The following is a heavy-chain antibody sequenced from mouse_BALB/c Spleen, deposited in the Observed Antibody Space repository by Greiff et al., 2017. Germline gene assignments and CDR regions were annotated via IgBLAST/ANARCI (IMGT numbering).Heavy chain of an antibody. CDR3: ASRLYGNYVGFAY. D-gene: IGHD2-1*01. V-gene: IGHV14-3*02. J-gene: IGHJ3*01. CDR1: GFNIKDTY. Sequence: EVQLQQSGAELVKPGASVKLSCTASGFNIKDTYMHWVKQRPEQGLEWIGRIDPANGNTKYDPKFQGKATITADTSSNTAYLQLSSLTSEDTAVYYCASRLYGNYVGFAYWGQGTLVTVS. CDR2: IDPANGNT.